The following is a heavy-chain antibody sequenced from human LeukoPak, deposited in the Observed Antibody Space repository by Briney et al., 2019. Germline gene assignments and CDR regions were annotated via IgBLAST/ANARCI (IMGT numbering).Heavy chain of an antibody. D-gene: IGHD6-19*01. V-gene: IGHV4-34*01. CDR1: GGSLSGYY. CDR3: ARGAGRYSSGWYWGY. Sequence: PSETLSLTCAVYGGSLSGYYWSWIRQPPGKGLEWIGEINHSGSTNYNPSLKSRVTISVDTSKNQFSLKLSSVTAADTAVYYCARGAGRYSSGWYWGYWGQGTLVTGSS. J-gene: IGHJ4*02. CDR2: INHSGST.